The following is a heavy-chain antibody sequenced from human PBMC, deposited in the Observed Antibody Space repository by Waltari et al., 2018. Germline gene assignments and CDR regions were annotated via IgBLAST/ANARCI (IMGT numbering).Heavy chain of an antibody. CDR3: ATGWKGSLNWFDP. J-gene: IGHJ5*02. V-gene: IGHV1-24*01. CDR1: GYTVTELS. CDR2: FEPEDGET. Sequence: QVQMVQSGAEGKKAGASVKVSCKVSGYTVTELSMHWVRQAPGKGLEWMGVFEPEDGETIYAQKFQGRVTMTEETSTDTAYMELSSLRSEDTAVYYCATGWKGSLNWFDPWGPRTLVTVSS. D-gene: IGHD1-1*01.